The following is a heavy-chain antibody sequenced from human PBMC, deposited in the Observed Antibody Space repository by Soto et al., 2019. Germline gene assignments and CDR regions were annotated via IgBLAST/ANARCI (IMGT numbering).Heavy chain of an antibody. V-gene: IGHV1-18*01. CDR3: ARALPLYYDFWSGPYFDY. CDR1: GYTFTSYG. J-gene: IGHJ4*02. Sequence: QVQLVQSGAEVKKPGASVKVSCTASGYTFTSYGISWVRQAPGQGLEWMGWISAYNGNTNYAQKLQGRVTMTTDTSTSTAYMELRSLRSDDTAVYYCARALPLYYDFWSGPYFDYWGQGTLVTVSS. CDR2: ISAYNGNT. D-gene: IGHD3-3*01.